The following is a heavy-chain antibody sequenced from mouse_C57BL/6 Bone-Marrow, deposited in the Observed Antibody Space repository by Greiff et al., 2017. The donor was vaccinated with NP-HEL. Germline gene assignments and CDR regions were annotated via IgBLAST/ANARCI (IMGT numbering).Heavy chain of an antibody. J-gene: IGHJ1*03. CDR2: INPNNGGT. Sequence: EVQLQQSGPELVKPGASVKISCKASGYTFTDYYMNWVKQSHGKSLEWIGDINPNNGGTSYNQKFKGKATLTVDKSSSTAYMELRSLTSEDSAVYYCARRDGSSLWYFDVWGTGTTVTVSS. D-gene: IGHD1-1*01. CDR3: ARRDGSSLWYFDV. CDR1: GYTFTDYY. V-gene: IGHV1-26*01.